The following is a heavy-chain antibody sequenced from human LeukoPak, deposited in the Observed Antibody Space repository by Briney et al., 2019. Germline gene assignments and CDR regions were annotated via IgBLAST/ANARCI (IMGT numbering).Heavy chain of an antibody. V-gene: IGHV4-59*01. D-gene: IGHD3-16*01. Sequence: SETLSLTCTVSGGSFSNFYWSWIRQPPGKGLEWIGYIFTGGSTNYNPSLKSRVTISLDTSKNQYSLKLNSVTAADAAVYYCARGEGGSDGGGFYFDHWGQGTLVTVSS. J-gene: IGHJ4*02. CDR2: IFTGGST. CDR1: GGSFSNFY. CDR3: ARGEGGSDGGGFYFDH.